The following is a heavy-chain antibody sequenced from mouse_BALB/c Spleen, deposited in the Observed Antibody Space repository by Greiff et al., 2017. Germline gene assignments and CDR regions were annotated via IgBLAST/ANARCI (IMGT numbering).Heavy chain of an antibody. Sequence: EVMLVESGGGLVKPGGSLKLSCAASGFTFSSYTMSWVRQTPEKRLEWVATISSGGSYTSSPDSVKGRFTISRVNAKNTLYLQMSSLKSEDTAMYYCTRDEGLLWDYWGQGTTLTVSS. CDR1: GFTFSSYT. D-gene: IGHD2-1*01. J-gene: IGHJ2*01. V-gene: IGHV5-6-4*01. CDR3: TRDEGLLWDY. CDR2: ISSGGSYT.